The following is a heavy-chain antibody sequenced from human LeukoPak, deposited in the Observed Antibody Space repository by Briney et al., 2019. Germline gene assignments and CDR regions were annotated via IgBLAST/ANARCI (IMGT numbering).Heavy chain of an antibody. CDR2: IYCSRST. Sequence: SETLSLTCTVSGGSISSSSYYWGWIPQPPGKGLEWIGSIYCSRSTYYNPSLKSRVTISVDTSKNQFSLKLSSVTAADTAVYYCARGWARYCSSTSCYTIGMDVWGQGTTVTVSS. CDR3: ARGWARYCSSTSCYTIGMDV. D-gene: IGHD2-2*02. CDR1: GGSISSSSYY. V-gene: IGHV4-39*01. J-gene: IGHJ6*02.